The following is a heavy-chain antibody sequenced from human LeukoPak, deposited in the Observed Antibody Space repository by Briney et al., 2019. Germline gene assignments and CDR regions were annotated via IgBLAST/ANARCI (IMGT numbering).Heavy chain of an antibody. V-gene: IGHV3-23*01. J-gene: IGHJ4*02. CDR3: AKGRSYGDSLPGFY. CDR1: GFTFSSYA. Sequence: GRSLRLSCAASGFTFSSYAMSWVRQAPGKGLEWVSAISGSGGSTYYADSVKGRFTISRDNSKNTLYLQMNSLRAEDTAVYYCAKGRSYGDSLPGFYWGQGTLVTVSS. D-gene: IGHD4-17*01. CDR2: ISGSGGST.